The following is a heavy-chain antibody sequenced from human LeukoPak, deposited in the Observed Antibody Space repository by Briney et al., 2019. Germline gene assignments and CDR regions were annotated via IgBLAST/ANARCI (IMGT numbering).Heavy chain of an antibody. CDR3: AKGDTTWELPHDY. CDR2: ISGAGSST. J-gene: IGHJ4*02. V-gene: IGHV3-23*01. Sequence: GGSLRLSCAASGFTFSSYAMSWVRQAPGKGLEWVSAISGAGSSTYYADSVKGRFTISRDNSKNTLYLQMNSLRAEDTAVYYCAKGDTTWELPHDYWGQGTLVTVSS. D-gene: IGHD1-26*01. CDR1: GFTFSSYA.